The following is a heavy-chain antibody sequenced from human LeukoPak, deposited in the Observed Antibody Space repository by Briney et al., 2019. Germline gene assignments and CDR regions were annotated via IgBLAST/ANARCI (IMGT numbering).Heavy chain of an antibody. CDR3: VRDETNGGMDY. D-gene: IGHD7-27*01. CDR1: GFTFSSYE. J-gene: IGHJ4*02. CDR2: ICTSGSSI. V-gene: IGHV3-48*03. Sequence: GGSLRLSCAASGFTFSSYEGNWVRQAPGKGLEWVSFICTSGSSIYYADSVKGRFTISRDNAKNSLYLHMNTLRVEDAAVYYCVRDETNGGMDYWGQGTLVTVSS.